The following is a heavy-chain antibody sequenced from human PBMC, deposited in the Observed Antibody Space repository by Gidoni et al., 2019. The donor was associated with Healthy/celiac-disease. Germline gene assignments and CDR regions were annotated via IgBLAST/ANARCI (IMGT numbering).Heavy chain of an antibody. CDR1: GFTFTSSA. CDR3: AALGGWFGELDYYGMDV. V-gene: IGHV1-58*02. CDR2: IVVGSGNT. J-gene: IGHJ6*02. D-gene: IGHD3-10*01. Sequence: QMQLVQSGPEVKKPGTSVKVSCKASGFTFTSSAMQWVRQARGQRLAWIGWIVVGSGNTNYAQKFQERVTITRDMSTSTAYMELSSLRSEDTAVYYCAALGGWFGELDYYGMDVWGQGTTVTVSS.